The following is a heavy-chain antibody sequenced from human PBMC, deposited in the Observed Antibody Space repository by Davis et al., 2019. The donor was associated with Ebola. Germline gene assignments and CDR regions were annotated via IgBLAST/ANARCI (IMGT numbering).Heavy chain of an antibody. Sequence: PSETLSLTCTVSGGSISSHYWSWIRQPAGKGLEWIGRIYTSGRTNYNPSLTSRVTMSVDTSKNQFSLRLSSVTAADTAVYYCVRDGCPGGSCYCGDYWGQGTLVTVSS. CDR3: VRDGCPGGSCYCGDY. J-gene: IGHJ4*02. D-gene: IGHD2-15*01. CDR2: IYTSGRT. V-gene: IGHV4-4*07. CDR1: GGSISSHY.